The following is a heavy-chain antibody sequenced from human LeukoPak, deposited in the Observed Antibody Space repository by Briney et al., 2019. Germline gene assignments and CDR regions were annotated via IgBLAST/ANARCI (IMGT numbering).Heavy chain of an antibody. CDR1: GYTFTSYG. D-gene: IGHD3-3*01. CDR3: ARVSNFWSGSHPFPYFDY. CDR2: ISAYNGNT. Sequence: GASVKVSCKASGYTFTSYGISWVRQAPGQGLEWMGWISAYNGNTNYAQKFQGRVTITADESTSTAYMELSSLRSEDTAVYYCARVSNFWSGSHPFPYFDYWGQGTLVTVSS. J-gene: IGHJ4*02. V-gene: IGHV1-18*01.